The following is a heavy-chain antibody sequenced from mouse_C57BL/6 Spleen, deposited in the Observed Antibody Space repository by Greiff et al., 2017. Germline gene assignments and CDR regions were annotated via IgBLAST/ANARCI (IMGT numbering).Heavy chain of an antibody. V-gene: IGHV5-16*01. CDR2: INYDGSST. D-gene: IGHD2-3*01. Sequence: EVKLVESEGGLVQPGSSMKLSCTASGFTFSDYYMAWVRQVPEKGLEWVANINYDGSSTYYLDSLKSRFIISRDNAKNILYLQMSSLKSEDTATYYCARDGYYVTGYFDVWGTGTTVTVSS. J-gene: IGHJ1*03. CDR3: ARDGYYVTGYFDV. CDR1: GFTFSDYY.